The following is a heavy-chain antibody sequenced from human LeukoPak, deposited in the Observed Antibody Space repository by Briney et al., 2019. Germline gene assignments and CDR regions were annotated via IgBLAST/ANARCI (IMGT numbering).Heavy chain of an antibody. CDR1: GFTFSNYG. D-gene: IGHD3-3*01. CDR2: IRSDESNK. J-gene: IGHJ4*02. V-gene: IGHV3-30*02. Sequence: GGSLRLSCAASGFTFSNYGMHWVRQAPGKGLEWVAFIRSDESNKYYADSVKGRFTISRDNSKNTLFLQMNSLTVEDTAVYYCAKDGGMRSDFDYWGQGTPVTVSS. CDR3: AKDGGMRSDFDY.